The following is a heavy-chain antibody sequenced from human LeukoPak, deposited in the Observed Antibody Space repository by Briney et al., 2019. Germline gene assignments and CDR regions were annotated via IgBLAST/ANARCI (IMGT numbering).Heavy chain of an antibody. CDR1: GGTFSSYA. CDR2: IIPIFGTA. V-gene: IGHV1-69*05. Sequence: SVKVSCKASGGTFSSYAISWVRQAPGQGLEWMGGIIPIFGTANYAKKFQGRVTITTDESTSTAYMELSSLRSEDTAVYYCARGKYSYDHYYYYMDVWGKGTTVTVSS. D-gene: IGHD5-18*01. CDR3: ARGKYSYDHYYYYMDV. J-gene: IGHJ6*03.